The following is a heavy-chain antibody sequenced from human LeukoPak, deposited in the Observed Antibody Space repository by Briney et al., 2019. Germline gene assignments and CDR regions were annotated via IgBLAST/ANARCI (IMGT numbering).Heavy chain of an antibody. Sequence: PSETLSLTCAVYGGSFSGCYWSWIRQPPGKGLEWIGEINHSGSTNYNPSLKSRVTISVDTSKNQFSLKLSSVTAADTAVYYCARVVVVVAATHIDYWGQGTLVTVSP. V-gene: IGHV4-34*01. CDR3: ARVVVVVAATHIDY. J-gene: IGHJ4*02. CDR1: GGSFSGCY. D-gene: IGHD2-15*01. CDR2: INHSGST.